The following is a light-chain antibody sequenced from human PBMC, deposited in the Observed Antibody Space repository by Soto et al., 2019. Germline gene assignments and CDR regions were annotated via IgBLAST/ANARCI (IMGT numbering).Light chain of an antibody. CDR2: DAS. J-gene: IGKJ2*01. CDR1: QSVSSN. CDR3: QQYNTWPPYT. V-gene: IGKV3-15*01. Sequence: DIVMTLSPGTLSVSPGERATLSRRASQSVSSNLAWYQQKPGQAPRLLIYDASTRATGIPARFSGSGSGTDFTLSIRSLQSEDFAVYFCQQYNTWPPYTFGQGTKLEI.